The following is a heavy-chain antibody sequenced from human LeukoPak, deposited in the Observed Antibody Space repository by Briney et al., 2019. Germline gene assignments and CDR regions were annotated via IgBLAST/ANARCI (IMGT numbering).Heavy chain of an antibody. CDR2: ISTSSSYI. D-gene: IGHD2-2*01. V-gene: IGHV3-21*01. CDR1: GFSVSSNY. Sequence: GGSLRHACAASGFSVSSNYLSWVRQAPWKGLEWVSSISTSSSYIYYTDSVKGRFTISRDNAKNSLYLQMNNLRAEDSAVYYCARGKEVVSADGNWFDPWGQGTLVIVSS. J-gene: IGHJ5*02. CDR3: ARGKEVVSADGNWFDP.